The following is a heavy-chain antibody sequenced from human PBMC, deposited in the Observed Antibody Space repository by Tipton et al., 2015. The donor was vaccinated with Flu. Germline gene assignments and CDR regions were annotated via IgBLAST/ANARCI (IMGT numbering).Heavy chain of an antibody. CDR2: IDWDGGST. Sequence: SLRLSCAASGFAFDDYAMHWVRQAPGKGLEWVSQIDWDGGSTFYATSVKGRFTISRDNAKTSLYLQMNSLRPEDTALYYCAKNNRKDSSMGYYFHHGMDVWGQGTTVTVSS. CDR1: GFAFDDYA. J-gene: IGHJ6*02. V-gene: IGHV3-43D*04. D-gene: IGHD2-15*01. CDR3: AKNNRKDSSMGYYFHHGMDV.